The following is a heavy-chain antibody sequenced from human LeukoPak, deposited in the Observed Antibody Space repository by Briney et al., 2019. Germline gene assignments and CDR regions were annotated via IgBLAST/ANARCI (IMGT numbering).Heavy chain of an antibody. Sequence: PGGSLRLSCAASGLTFSDYYESWIRQAPGKGLEWVSYISSSGTTIYYADSVKGRFTISRDNAKNSLYLQMNSLRAEDTAVYFCARWDSSGCLDYWGQGTLVTVSS. J-gene: IGHJ4*02. V-gene: IGHV3-11*01. CDR1: GLTFSDYY. CDR3: ARWDSSGCLDY. D-gene: IGHD3-22*01. CDR2: ISSSGTTI.